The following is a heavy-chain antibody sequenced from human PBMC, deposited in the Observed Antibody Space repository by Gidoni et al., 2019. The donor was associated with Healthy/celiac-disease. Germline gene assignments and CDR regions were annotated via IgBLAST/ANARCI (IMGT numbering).Heavy chain of an antibody. J-gene: IGHJ1*01. Sequence: QVQLQESGPGLVKPTATLALTCTASGGSISGYYWHWIRQPPGKGLEWIGYIYYSGSTNYNPSLKSRVTISLDTSKTQFSLKLSSMTAADTAVYYCARAFSGDYYEYFQHWGQGTLVTVSS. CDR2: IYYSGST. CDR1: GGSISGYY. CDR3: ARAFSGDYYEYFQH. D-gene: IGHD1-26*01. V-gene: IGHV4-59*01.